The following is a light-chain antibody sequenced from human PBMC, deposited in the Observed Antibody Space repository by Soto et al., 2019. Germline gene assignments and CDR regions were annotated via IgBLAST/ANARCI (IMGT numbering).Light chain of an antibody. CDR3: QQRSNRPPDI. CDR2: YAS. V-gene: IGKV3-11*01. Sequence: EIVLTQSPATLSLSPGERATLSCRASQSVSSYLALNQQKPGQAPRLLIYYASNRATGIPARFSGSGSGTDFTLTIISLEPEDFAVDYCQQRSNRPPDILGQGTKLEIK. J-gene: IGKJ2*01. CDR1: QSVSSY.